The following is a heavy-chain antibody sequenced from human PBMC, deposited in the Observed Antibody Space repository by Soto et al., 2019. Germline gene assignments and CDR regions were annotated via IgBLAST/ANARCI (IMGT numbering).Heavy chain of an antibody. CDR3: AREKTSFGMDV. CDR2: MNPNSGNT. Sequence: QVQLVQSGAEVKKPGASVKVSCKASGYTFTSYDINWVRQATGQGLEWMGWMNPNSGNTGDAQKFQGRVTMTRNTSISTAYVELSSLSSEETAVYYCAREKTSFGMDVWGQGTTVTVSS. CDR1: GYTFTSYD. J-gene: IGHJ6*02. V-gene: IGHV1-8*01.